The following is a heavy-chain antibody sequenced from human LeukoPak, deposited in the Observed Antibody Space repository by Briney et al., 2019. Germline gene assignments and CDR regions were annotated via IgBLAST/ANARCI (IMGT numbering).Heavy chain of an antibody. V-gene: IGHV3-64*01. CDR1: GFTFSSYA. Sequence: GGSLRLSCAASGFTFSSYAMHWVRQAPGKGLEYVSAISSNGGSTYYANSVKGRFTISRDNSKNTLYLQMGSLRAEDMAVYYCARGASGWSSALGGYWGQGTLVTVSS. CDR3: ARGASGWSSALGGY. CDR2: ISSNGGST. J-gene: IGHJ4*02. D-gene: IGHD3-16*01.